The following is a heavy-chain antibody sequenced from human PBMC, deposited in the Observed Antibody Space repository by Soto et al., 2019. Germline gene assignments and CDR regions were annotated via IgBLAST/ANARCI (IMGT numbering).Heavy chain of an antibody. Sequence: ASVKVSCKVSGYTLAEFSFHWVRQAPGQGLEWMGRFDPEDGETIYAQKFQGRIIMTEDTSTETAYMELSSLRSEDTAIYYCAALPSDSSGYNFRDYGMDAWGQ. CDR3: AALPSDSSGYNFRDYGMDA. J-gene: IGHJ6*02. D-gene: IGHD3-22*01. V-gene: IGHV1-24*01. CDR2: FDPEDGET. CDR1: GYTLAEFS.